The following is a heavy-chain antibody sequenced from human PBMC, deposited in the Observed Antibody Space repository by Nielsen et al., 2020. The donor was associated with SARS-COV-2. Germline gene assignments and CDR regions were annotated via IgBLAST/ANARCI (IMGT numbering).Heavy chain of an antibody. CDR2: ITGSGSTI. V-gene: IGHV3-48*03. D-gene: IGHD5-12*01. Sequence: GESLKISCAASGFTFSDYEMNWVRQAPGKGLEWVSHITGSGSTIYYADSVKGRFTISRDNAKNSLYLQMSSLRADDTAVYYCASGQYSAYVPGLADYWGQGTLVTVSS. CDR3: ASGQYSAYVPGLADY. J-gene: IGHJ4*02. CDR1: GFTFSDYE.